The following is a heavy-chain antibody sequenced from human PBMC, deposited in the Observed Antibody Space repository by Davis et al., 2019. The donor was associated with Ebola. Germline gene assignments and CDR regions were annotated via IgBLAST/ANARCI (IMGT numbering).Heavy chain of an antibody. CDR1: GFTFSSYW. J-gene: IGHJ3*02. CDR2: IKQDGSEK. CDR3: ARDRHISQWLGLGGPDAFDI. D-gene: IGHD6-19*01. Sequence: GGSLRLSCAASGFTFSSYWMSWVRQAPGKGLEWVANIKQDGSEKYYVDSVKGRFTISRDNAKKSLYLEMNSLRAEDTAVYDCARDRHISQWLGLGGPDAFDIWGQGTMVTVSS. V-gene: IGHV3-7*01.